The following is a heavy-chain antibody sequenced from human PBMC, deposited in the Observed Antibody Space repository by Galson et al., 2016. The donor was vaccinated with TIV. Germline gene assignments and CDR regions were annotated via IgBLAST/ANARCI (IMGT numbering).Heavy chain of an antibody. CDR1: GFTFNGYA. Sequence: SLRLSCAASGFTFNGYAMNWVRQAPGKGLEWVAVISYDGSNNADSVKGRFTISRDKSKNTLYLQMNSLRGEDTAVYYCARTLTSYYFDYWGQGTLVTVSS. D-gene: IGHD1-20*01. CDR3: ARTLTSYYFDY. J-gene: IGHJ4*02. CDR2: ISYDGSN. V-gene: IGHV3-30-3*01.